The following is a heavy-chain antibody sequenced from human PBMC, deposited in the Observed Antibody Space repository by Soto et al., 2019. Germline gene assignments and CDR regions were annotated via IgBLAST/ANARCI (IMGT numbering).Heavy chain of an antibody. CDR3: AKGPHNYCGGDCYFEY. J-gene: IGHJ4*02. CDR1: GFTFSSYA. CDR2: ISGGGGST. Sequence: GGSLRLFCAASGFTFSSYAMSWVRQAPGKGLEWVSAISGGGGSTYYADSVKGRFTISRDNSKNTLYLQMNSLRAEDTAVYYCAKGPHNYCGGDCYFEYWGQGTLVTVSS. D-gene: IGHD2-21*02. V-gene: IGHV3-23*01.